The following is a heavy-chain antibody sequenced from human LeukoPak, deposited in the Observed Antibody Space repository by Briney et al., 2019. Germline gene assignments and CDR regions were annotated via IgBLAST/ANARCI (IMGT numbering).Heavy chain of an antibody. CDR1: GYTFTSYG. V-gene: IGHV1-18*01. CDR3: ATTVVEMATIRRYYYMDV. J-gene: IGHJ6*03. CDR2: ISAYNGNT. Sequence: ASVKVSCKASGYTFTSYGISWVRQAPGQGLEWMGWISAYNGNTNYAQKLQGRVTMTTDTSTSTAYMELSSLRSEDTAVYYCATTVVEMATIRRYYYMDVWGKGTTVTVSS. D-gene: IGHD5-24*01.